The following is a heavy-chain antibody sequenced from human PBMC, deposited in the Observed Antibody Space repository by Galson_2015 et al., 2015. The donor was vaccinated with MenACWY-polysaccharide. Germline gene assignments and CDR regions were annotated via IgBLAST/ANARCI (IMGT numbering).Heavy chain of an antibody. V-gene: IGHV3-74*01. J-gene: IGHJ4*02. D-gene: IGHD5-12*01. CDR3: ARGYSAYD. Sequence: SLRLSSAASGFTFSTYWMHWVRQAPGKGLVWVSRIKSDGSSTNYADSVKGRSTISRDNAKNTLYLQMNSLRAEDTALYYCARGYSAYDWGQGTLVTVSA. CDR2: IKSDGSST. CDR1: GFTFSTYW.